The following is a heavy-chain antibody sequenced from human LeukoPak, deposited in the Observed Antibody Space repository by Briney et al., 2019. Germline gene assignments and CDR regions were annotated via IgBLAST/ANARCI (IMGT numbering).Heavy chain of an antibody. CDR1: GYTFTTYG. J-gene: IGHJ1*01. V-gene: IGHV1-18*01. D-gene: IGHD1-26*01. CDR2: ISAYNGNT. Sequence: ASVKVSCKASGYTFTTYGISWVRQSPGQGLEWMGWISAYNGNTKYAQKLQGRVTMTTDTSTSTAYMELKSLRSDDTAMYYCARDQMGGSYYGYFQHWGQGSLVTVSS. CDR3: ARDQMGGSYYGYFQH.